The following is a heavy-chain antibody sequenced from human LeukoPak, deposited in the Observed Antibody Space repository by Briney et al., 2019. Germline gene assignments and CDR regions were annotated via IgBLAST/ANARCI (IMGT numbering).Heavy chain of an antibody. V-gene: IGHV4-39*01. CDR2: IYYSGST. D-gene: IGHD3-22*01. CDR1: GGSISSSSYY. CDR3: ARPDHYDSSGYRYWYFDL. J-gene: IGHJ2*01. Sequence: SETLSLTCTVSGGSISSSSYYWGWTRQPPGKGLEWIGSIYYSGSTYYNPSLKSRVTISVDTSKNQFSLKLSSVTAADTAVYYCARPDHYDSSGYRYWYFDLWGRGTLVTVSS.